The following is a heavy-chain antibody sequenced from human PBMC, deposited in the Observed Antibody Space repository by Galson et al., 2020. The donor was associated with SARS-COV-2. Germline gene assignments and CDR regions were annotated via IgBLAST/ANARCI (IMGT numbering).Heavy chain of an antibody. CDR2: IIPLFGTA. V-gene: IGHV1-69*13. CDR1: GDTFGSYG. D-gene: IGHD2-15*01. J-gene: IGHJ4*02. CDR3: ARLNDFGAEDS. Sequence: SVKVSCKASGDTFGSYGISWVRQAPGHGLEWMRGIIPLFGTANYAQKFQGRVTITADESTSTAYMELSSLRSDDTAVYYCARLNDFGAEDSWGQGTLVTVSS.